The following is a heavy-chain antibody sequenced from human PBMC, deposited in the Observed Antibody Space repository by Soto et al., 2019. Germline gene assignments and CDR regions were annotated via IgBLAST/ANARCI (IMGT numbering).Heavy chain of an antibody. V-gene: IGHV1-3*01. CDR1: GYTFSNYA. D-gene: IGHD1-26*01. Sequence: QVRLVQSGTEVKKPGASVMVSFKATGYTFSNYAIHWVRQAPGQDFEWMGWINAGNGNTINSQKFQGRVTFTTDTSATKAHMEVGSLRFEDTAVYYCARDLSGWALTTGQSGVDVWGQGTTVIVSS. CDR2: INAGNGNT. CDR3: ARDLSGWALTTGQSGVDV. J-gene: IGHJ6*02.